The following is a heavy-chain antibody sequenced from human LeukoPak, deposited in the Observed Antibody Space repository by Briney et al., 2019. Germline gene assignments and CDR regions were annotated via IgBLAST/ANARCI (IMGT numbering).Heavy chain of an antibody. CDR2: ISPYNGNT. Sequence: GESLKISCKGSGYTFTSFGINWVRQAPGQGLEWMGWISPYNGNTHYAQKLQGRLTMTTDTSTSTAYMDLRRLISDDTAVYYCARGGYYGSGSFPDYWGQGTLVTVSS. V-gene: IGHV1-18*01. CDR3: ARGGYYGSGSFPDY. D-gene: IGHD3-10*01. J-gene: IGHJ4*02. CDR1: GYTFTSFG.